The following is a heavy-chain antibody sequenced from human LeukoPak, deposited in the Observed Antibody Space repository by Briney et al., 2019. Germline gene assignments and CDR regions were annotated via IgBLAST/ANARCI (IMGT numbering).Heavy chain of an antibody. J-gene: IGHJ6*03. V-gene: IGHV4-34*01. D-gene: IGHD3-10*01. CDR2: VNDRGST. CDR3: ARGYYGSGSHCCHMDV. CDR1: AGSFSGYC. Sequence: PSPTLSLTCAVYAGSFSGYCWSWISQPPGKGLEWIGEVNDRGSTNYNSSLKSRVTISVDTSKNQFSLKLSSVTAADTAVYYCARGYYGSGSHCCHMDVWGKGTTITVS.